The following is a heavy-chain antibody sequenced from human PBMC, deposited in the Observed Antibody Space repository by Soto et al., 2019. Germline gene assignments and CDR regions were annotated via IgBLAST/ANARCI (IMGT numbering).Heavy chain of an antibody. V-gene: IGHV3-30*18. J-gene: IGHJ4*02. CDR1: GFTFSSYG. Sequence: QVQLVESGGGVVQPGRSLRLSCAASGFTFSSYGMHWVRQAPGKGLEWVAVISYDGSNKYYADSVKGRFTISRDNSKNTLYLQMNSLRAEDTAVYYCAKVASFDWLYYWGQGTLVTVSS. CDR2: ISYDGSNK. CDR3: AKVASFDWLYY. D-gene: IGHD3-9*01.